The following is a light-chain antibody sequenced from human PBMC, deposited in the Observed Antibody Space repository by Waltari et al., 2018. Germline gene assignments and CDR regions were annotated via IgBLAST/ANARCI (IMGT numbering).Light chain of an antibody. CDR2: EAS. Sequence: DIQMTQSPSTLSASVGDRATITCRASQSISSWLAWYQQKPGKAPKLLIYEASRLESGVPSRFSGSGSGTEFTLTISSLQPDDFATYYCQQYNSYSRTFGQGTKVEIK. V-gene: IGKV1-5*03. J-gene: IGKJ1*01. CDR1: QSISSW. CDR3: QQYNSYSRT.